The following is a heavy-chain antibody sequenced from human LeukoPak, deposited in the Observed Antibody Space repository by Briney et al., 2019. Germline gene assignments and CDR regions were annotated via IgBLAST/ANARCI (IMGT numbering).Heavy chain of an antibody. CDR2: IYYSGST. J-gene: IGHJ4*02. V-gene: IGHV4-39*01. CDR1: GGSISSSSYY. D-gene: IGHD6-13*01. CDR3: ARLPRAGGGLDY. Sequence: SETLSLTCTVSGGSISSSSYYWGWIRQPPGKGLEWIGSIYYSGSTYYNPPLKSRATISVDTSKNQFSLKVTSVTAADTAVYFCARLPRAGGGLDYWGQGTLVTVSS.